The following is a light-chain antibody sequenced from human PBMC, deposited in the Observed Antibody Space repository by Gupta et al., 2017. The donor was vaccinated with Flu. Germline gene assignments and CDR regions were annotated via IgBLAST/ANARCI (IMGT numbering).Light chain of an antibody. CDR2: HAS. CDR1: QTVRTF. V-gene: IGKV3-11*01. J-gene: IGKJ4*01. CDR3: QQRSNWVT. Sequence: EIVLTQSPATLSLSPGERATLSCRASQTVRTFLAWYQQKPGQAPRLLIHHASNRATGVPDRFSGSGSGKDFTLVSSSRETEDFAVYYWQQRSNWVTFGRGTKVEIK.